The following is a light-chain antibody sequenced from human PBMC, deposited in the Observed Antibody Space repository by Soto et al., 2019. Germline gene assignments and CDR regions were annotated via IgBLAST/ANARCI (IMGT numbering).Light chain of an antibody. J-gene: IGKJ5*01. V-gene: IGKV1-5*01. CDR2: DAS. CDR3: QQSDTYPLT. Sequence: DVHLTQSPSTLSASVGDRVTMTCRASESIATWLAWYQQKPGKAPKLLIYDASRLESGVPSRFSGGGSGTEFTLTISSLQADDFATYYCQQSDTYPLTFGQGTRLEIK. CDR1: ESIATW.